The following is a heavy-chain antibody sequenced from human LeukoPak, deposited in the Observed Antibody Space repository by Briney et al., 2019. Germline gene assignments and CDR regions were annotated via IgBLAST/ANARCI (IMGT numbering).Heavy chain of an antibody. CDR2: IYYSGST. Sequence: PGGSLRLSCAASGFTFSSYEMNWVRQAPGKGLEWIGSIYYSGSTYYNASLKSRVTISLDTSRNQVSLKLNSVTATDTAVYYCAKSGGYGLIDYWGQGTLVSVSS. J-gene: IGHJ4*01. CDR3: AKSGGYGLIDY. V-gene: IGHV4-59*05. D-gene: IGHD1-26*01. CDR1: GFTFSSYE.